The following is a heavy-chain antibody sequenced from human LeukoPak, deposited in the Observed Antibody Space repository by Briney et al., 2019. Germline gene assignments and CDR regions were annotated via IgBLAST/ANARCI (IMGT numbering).Heavy chain of an antibody. CDR2: IRDDGSNK. CDR1: GFTSSSYG. D-gene: IGHD3-10*01. J-gene: IGHJ4*02. Sequence: GGSLRLSCAASGFTSSSYGMHWVRQAPGKGLEWVSFIRDDGSNKYYADSVKGRFTISRDNSKNTLYLQMNSLRAEDTAVYFCASQSGSPNYWGQGTLVTVSS. V-gene: IGHV3-30*02. CDR3: ASQSGSPNY.